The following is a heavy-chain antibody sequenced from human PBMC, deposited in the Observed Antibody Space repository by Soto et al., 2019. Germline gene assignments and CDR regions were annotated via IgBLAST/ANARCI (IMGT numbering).Heavy chain of an antibody. CDR1: GGSISSGDYY. J-gene: IGHJ6*02. D-gene: IGHD2-15*01. Sequence: QVQLQESGPGLVKPSQTLSLTCTVSGGSISSGDYYWSWIRQPPGKGLEWMGYIYYSGSTYYNPSLNSRVTISLDKAKKQFSLKLGSVTAADTAVYYCARDLGYCSGGSCYWHLPQYHSYGMDVWGQGTTVTVSS. CDR3: ARDLGYCSGGSCYWHLPQYHSYGMDV. CDR2: IYYSGST. V-gene: IGHV4-30-4*01.